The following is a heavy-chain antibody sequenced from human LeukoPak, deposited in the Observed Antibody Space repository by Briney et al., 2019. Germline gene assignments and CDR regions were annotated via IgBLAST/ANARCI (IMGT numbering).Heavy chain of an antibody. V-gene: IGHV3-15*01. J-gene: IGHJ4*02. CDR1: GFTLNNAW. CDR3: ARRYFDY. Sequence: GGSLRLSCAASGFTLNNAWMSWVRQAPGKGLEWLGRIKRETDGGTIDYAAPVKGRFTISRDDSRNTLYLQMDSLKIEDTAVYYCARRYFDYWGQGTLVTVSS. CDR2: IKRETDGGTI.